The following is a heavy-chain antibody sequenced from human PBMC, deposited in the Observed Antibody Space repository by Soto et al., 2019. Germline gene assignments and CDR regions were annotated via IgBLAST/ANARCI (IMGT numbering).Heavy chain of an antibody. D-gene: IGHD5-12*01. J-gene: IGHJ3*02. CDR1: GFTFSSYW. V-gene: IGHV3-7*03. CDR2: IKQDGSEK. CDR3: ATWRLREHAYDI. Sequence: GGSLRLSCVASGFTFSSYWMSWVRQAPGKGLEWVANIKQDGSEKNYVDSVRGRFTTSIDSSRTTVYLQMRDLRPEDTALYFCATWRLREHAYDIWGQGTMVTVSS.